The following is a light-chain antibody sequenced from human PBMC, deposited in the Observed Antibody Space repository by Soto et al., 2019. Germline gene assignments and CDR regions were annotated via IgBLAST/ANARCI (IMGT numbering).Light chain of an antibody. Sequence: DIQMTQSPSTLSGSVGDRVTITCRASQTISSWLAWYQQKPGKAPKLLIYKASTLKSGVPSRFSGSGSGTEFTLTISSLQPEDSATYHCQQLSNNPYTFGQGTRLEIK. J-gene: IGKJ5*01. CDR1: QTISSW. CDR3: QQLSNNPYT. CDR2: KAS. V-gene: IGKV1-5*03.